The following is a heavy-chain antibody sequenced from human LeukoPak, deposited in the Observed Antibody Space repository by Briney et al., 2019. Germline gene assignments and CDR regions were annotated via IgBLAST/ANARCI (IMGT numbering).Heavy chain of an antibody. CDR1: GFTFDDYG. J-gene: IGHJ4*02. V-gene: IGHV3-20*04. Sequence: GGSLRLSCAASGFTFDDYGMTWVRQAPGEGLEWVSDINWNGGSIGYADSVKGRFTVSRDNAKNSLYLRMNSLRAEDTAFYYCAREKYDSSGYYTDNYYFDYWGQGTLVTVSS. D-gene: IGHD3-22*01. CDR3: AREKYDSSGYYTDNYYFDY. CDR2: INWNGGSI.